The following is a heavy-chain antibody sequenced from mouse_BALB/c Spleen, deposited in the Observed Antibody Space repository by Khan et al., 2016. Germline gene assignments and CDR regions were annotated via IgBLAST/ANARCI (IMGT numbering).Heavy chain of an antibody. D-gene: IGHD2-3*01. CDR3: ATRYDGYAMDY. J-gene: IGHJ4*01. CDR1: GYTFTSYW. CDR2: INPSTGYT. V-gene: IGHV1-7*01. Sequence: QVQLQQSGAELAKPGASVKMSCKASGYTFTSYWMHWVKQRPGQGLEWIGYINPSTGYTEYNQKFKDKATLTADKFSSTAYMQLSSLTSEDSAVYYCATRYDGYAMDYWGQGTSVTVSS.